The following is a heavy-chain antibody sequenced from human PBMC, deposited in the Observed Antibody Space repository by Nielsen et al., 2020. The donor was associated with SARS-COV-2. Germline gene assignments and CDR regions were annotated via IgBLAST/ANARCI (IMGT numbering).Heavy chain of an antibody. Sequence: GESLKISCAASGFTFSSYWMHWVRQAPGKGLVWVSRINSDGSSTSYADSVKGRFTISRDNAKNTLYLQMNSLRAEDTAVYYCARGSEWELADWGQGTLVTVSS. D-gene: IGHD1-26*01. V-gene: IGHV3-74*01. CDR2: INSDGSST. CDR1: GFTFSSYW. CDR3: ARGSEWELAD. J-gene: IGHJ4*02.